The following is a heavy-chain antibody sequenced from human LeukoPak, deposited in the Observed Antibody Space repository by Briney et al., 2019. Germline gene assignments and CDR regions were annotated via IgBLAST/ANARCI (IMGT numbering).Heavy chain of an antibody. CDR3: AREFIRGGEGSFDI. D-gene: IGHD3-10*01. Sequence: GGSLRLSCAASGFTFISYSMNWVRQAPGKGLEWVANINQDESEKYYVDSVKGRFTISRDNAKNSLYLQMNSLRAEDTAVYYCAREFIRGGEGSFDIWGQGTMVTVSS. CDR2: INQDESEK. CDR1: GFTFISYS. J-gene: IGHJ3*02. V-gene: IGHV3-7*01.